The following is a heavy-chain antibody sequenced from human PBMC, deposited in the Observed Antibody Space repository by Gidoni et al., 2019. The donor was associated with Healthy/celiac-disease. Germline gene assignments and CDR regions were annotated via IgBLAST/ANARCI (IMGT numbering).Heavy chain of an antibody. CDR3: ASRKQWLVPWNYYYGMDV. Sequence: QVQLQQWGAGLFKPSETPSLTFAVYGGSFSGYYWSWIRQPPGKGLEWIGEINHSGSTNYNPSLKSRVTISVDTSKNQFSLKLSSVTAADTAVYYCASRKQWLVPWNYYYGMDVWGQGTTVSVSS. V-gene: IGHV4-34*01. CDR2: INHSGST. CDR1: GGSFSGYY. D-gene: IGHD6-19*01. J-gene: IGHJ6*02.